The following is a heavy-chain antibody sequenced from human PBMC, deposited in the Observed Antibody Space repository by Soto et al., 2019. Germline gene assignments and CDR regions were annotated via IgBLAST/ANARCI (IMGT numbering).Heavy chain of an antibody. Sequence: QVQLVQSGAEVKKPGSSVKVSCKASGGTFRTSAISWVRQAPGQGLEWVGGIMPVFRRPKYAQNFQDRVTITADESTSTAYMELNSLRSDDTAVYYSARDKDRLQLGGYYFFILDVWGQGTAVTVSS. J-gene: IGHJ6*02. CDR2: IMPVFRRP. CDR3: ARDKDRLQLGGYYFFILDV. D-gene: IGHD1-1*01. V-gene: IGHV1-69*12. CDR1: GGTFRTSA.